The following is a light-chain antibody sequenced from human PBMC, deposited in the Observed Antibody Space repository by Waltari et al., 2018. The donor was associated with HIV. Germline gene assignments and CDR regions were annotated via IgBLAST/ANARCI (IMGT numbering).Light chain of an antibody. CDR1: SSDVGAYGY. Sequence: QSALTQPASVSASPGQSITISCTGTSSDVGAYGYVYWYQYHPGKAPKLMISEVSSRPSWVSNRFSGSKSGNTASLTISGLQAEDEADYYCCSYTSSGTLVFGGGTKLTVL. J-gene: IGLJ2*01. CDR3: CSYTSSGTLV. V-gene: IGLV2-14*01. CDR2: EVS.